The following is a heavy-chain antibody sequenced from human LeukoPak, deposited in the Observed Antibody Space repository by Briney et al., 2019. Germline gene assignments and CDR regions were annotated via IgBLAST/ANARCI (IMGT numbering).Heavy chain of an antibody. CDR1: GFTFSSYA. Sequence: PGGSLRLSCAASGFTFSSYAMHWVRQAPGKGLEWVAVISYDGSNKYYADSVKGRFTISRDNSKNTLYLQINSLRPEDTAFYSCAKDRMGAYFTIPDYWGQGTLVTVSS. CDR2: ISYDGSNK. V-gene: IGHV3-30-3*01. J-gene: IGHJ4*02. D-gene: IGHD2/OR15-2a*01. CDR3: AKDRMGAYFTIPDY.